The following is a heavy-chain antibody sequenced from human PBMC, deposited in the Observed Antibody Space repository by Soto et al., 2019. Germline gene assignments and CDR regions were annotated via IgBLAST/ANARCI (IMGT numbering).Heavy chain of an antibody. CDR1: GFTFSSYA. Sequence: GGLLRLSCAASGFTFSSYAMHWVRQAPGKGLEWVAVISYDGSNKYYADSVKGRFTISRDNSKNTLYLQMNSLRAEDTAVYYCARDTMGRYYGSGSYYFDYWGQGTLVTVSS. J-gene: IGHJ4*02. D-gene: IGHD3-10*01. V-gene: IGHV3-30-3*01. CDR2: ISYDGSNK. CDR3: ARDTMGRYYGSGSYYFDY.